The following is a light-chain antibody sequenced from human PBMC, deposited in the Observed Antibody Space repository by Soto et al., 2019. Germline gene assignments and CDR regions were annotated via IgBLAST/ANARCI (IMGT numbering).Light chain of an antibody. CDR1: QGVNNW. J-gene: IGKJ5*01. CDR3: QPVNTCPST. Sequence: DIQMTQSPSSVSASGGDRVTITCRASQGVNNWLAWYQQKPGKAPKLLIYGTSILQSGVPSRFSGSGSGTDFTLTISSLQPEDFATYYWQPVNTCPSTVGQGTRLEIK. CDR2: GTS. V-gene: IGKV1D-12*01.